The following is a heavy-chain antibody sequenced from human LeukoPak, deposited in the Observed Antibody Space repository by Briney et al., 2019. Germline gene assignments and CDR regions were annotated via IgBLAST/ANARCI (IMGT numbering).Heavy chain of an antibody. D-gene: IGHD2-2*01. CDR2: IRYDGSNK. V-gene: IGHV3-30*02. J-gene: IGHJ4*02. CDR3: AMGYCSSTSCYPYGY. CDR1: GFTFSSYG. Sequence: GSLRLSCAASGFTFSSYGMHWVRQAPGKGLEWVAFIRYDGSNKYYADSVKGRFTISRDNSKNTLYLQMNSLRAEDTAVYYCAMGYCSSTSCYPYGYWGQGTLVTVSS.